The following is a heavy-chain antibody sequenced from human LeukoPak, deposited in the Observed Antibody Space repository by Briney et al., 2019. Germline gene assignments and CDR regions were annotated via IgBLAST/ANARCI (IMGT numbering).Heavy chain of an antibody. V-gene: IGHV3-9*01. Sequence: GRSLRLSCAASGFTFDDYAMHWVRQAPGKGLEWVSGISWNSGSIGYADSVKGRFTISRDNAKNSLYLQMNSLRAEDTALYYCAKDLPWFGGVKAFDIWGQGTMVTVSS. J-gene: IGHJ3*02. CDR1: GFTFDDYA. CDR3: AKDLPWFGGVKAFDI. CDR2: ISWNSGSI. D-gene: IGHD3-16*01.